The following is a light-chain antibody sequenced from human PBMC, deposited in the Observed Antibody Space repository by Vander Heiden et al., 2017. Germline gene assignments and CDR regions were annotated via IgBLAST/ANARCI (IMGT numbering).Light chain of an antibody. CDR2: DAS. V-gene: IGKV1-33*01. Sequence: DIQMTQSPSSLSASVGDRVTITCQASQDISNYLNWYQQKPGKAPKLLIYDASNLETGVPSRLSGSGSGTDFTFTISSLQPEDIATYYCQQYDNLFLTFGGGTKVEIK. J-gene: IGKJ4*01. CDR1: QDISNY. CDR3: QQYDNLFLT.